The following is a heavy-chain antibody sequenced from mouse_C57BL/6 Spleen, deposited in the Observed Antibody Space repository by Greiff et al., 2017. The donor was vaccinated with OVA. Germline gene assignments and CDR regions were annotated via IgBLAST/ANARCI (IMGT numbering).Heavy chain of an antibody. Sequence: VQLQQSGPGLVQPSQCLSITCTVSGFSLTSYGVHWVRQSPGKGLEWLGVIWRGGSTDYNAAFMSRLSITKDNSKSQVFFKMNSLQADDTAIYYCAKNSWDYGSSYPDYWGQGTTLTVSS. CDR3: AKNSWDYGSSYPDY. D-gene: IGHD1-1*01. CDR1: GFSLTSYG. V-gene: IGHV2-5*01. J-gene: IGHJ2*01. CDR2: IWRGGST.